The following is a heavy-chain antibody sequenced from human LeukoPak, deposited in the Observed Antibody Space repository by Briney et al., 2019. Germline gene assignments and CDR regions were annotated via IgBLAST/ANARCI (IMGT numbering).Heavy chain of an antibody. Sequence: PGGSLRLSCAASGFTFSSYSMNWVRQAPGKGLEWVSSISSSSYIYYADSVKGRFTISRDNAKNSLYLQMNSLRAEDTAVYYCARDLTYYYDTTLNYGMDVWGQGTTVTVSS. J-gene: IGHJ6*02. CDR1: GFTFSSYS. D-gene: IGHD3-22*01. CDR2: ISSSSYI. V-gene: IGHV3-21*01. CDR3: ARDLTYYYDTTLNYGMDV.